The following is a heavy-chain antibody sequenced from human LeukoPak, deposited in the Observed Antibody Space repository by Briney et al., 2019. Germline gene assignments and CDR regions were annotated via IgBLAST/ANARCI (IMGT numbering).Heavy chain of an antibody. D-gene: IGHD6-6*01. CDR2: ISAYNGNT. J-gene: IGHJ3*02. Sequence: ASVKVSCKASGYTFTRYGISWVRQAPGQGLEWMGWISAYNGNTNYAQKLQGRVTMTTDTSTSTAYMELRSLRSDDTAVYYCALSMAARRAAFDIWGQGTMVTVSS. CDR1: GYTFTRYG. V-gene: IGHV1-18*01. CDR3: ALSMAARRAAFDI.